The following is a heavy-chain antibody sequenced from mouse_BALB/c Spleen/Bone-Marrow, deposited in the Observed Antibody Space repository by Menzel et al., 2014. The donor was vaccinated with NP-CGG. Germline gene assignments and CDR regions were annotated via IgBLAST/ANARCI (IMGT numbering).Heavy chain of an antibody. Sequence: EVQLQESGGGLVQPGRSLKLSCAASGFDFSGYWMSWVRQAPGKGLEWIGEINPDSSTINYTPSLKDKFIISRDNAKNTLYLQMSKVRSEDTALYYCARLGYYGEMAYWGQGTSVTVSS. D-gene: IGHD1-1*01. CDR2: INPDSSTI. J-gene: IGHJ4*01. CDR1: GFDFSGYW. V-gene: IGHV4-1*02. CDR3: ARLGYYGEMAY.